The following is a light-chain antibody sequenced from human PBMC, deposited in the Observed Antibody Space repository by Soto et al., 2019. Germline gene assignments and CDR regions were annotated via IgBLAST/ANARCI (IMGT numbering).Light chain of an antibody. CDR2: GAS. V-gene: IGKV3-20*01. J-gene: IGKJ5*01. CDR1: QSVSSSY. CDR3: QQYYHAPIT. Sequence: EIVLTQSPGTLSLSPGERATLSCRASQSVSSSYLAWYQQKPGQAPRLLIYGASSRATGIPGRFSGSGSGTDFTLTISRLEPEDFAVYYCQQYYHAPITFGQGTRLEIK.